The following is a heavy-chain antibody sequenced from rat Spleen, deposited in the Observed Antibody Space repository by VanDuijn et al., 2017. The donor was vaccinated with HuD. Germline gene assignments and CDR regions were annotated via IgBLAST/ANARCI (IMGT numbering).Heavy chain of an antibody. D-gene: IGHD4-3*01. Sequence: EVQLVESGGGLVQPGRSLKLACAASGFNFNDYWMGWVRQAPGKGLEWIGEINKDSSTIKYIPSLKDKLTISRDKAQKTLYLQMNKLGTEDTAIYYCVREAFGVDYWGQGVMVTVSS. J-gene: IGHJ2*01. CDR2: INKDSSTI. V-gene: IGHV4-2*01. CDR1: GFNFNDYW. CDR3: VREAFGVDY.